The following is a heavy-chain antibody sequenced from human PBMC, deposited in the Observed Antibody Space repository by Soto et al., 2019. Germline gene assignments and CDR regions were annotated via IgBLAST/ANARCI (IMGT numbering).Heavy chain of an antibody. CDR2: IIPIFGTA. CDR3: PLAWSAYYRWFHP. CDR1: GGTCSSYA. D-gene: IGHD3-3*01. J-gene: IGHJ5*02. Sequence: ASVEVACKASGGTCSSYAISWVRQAPGQGLEWVGGIIPIFGTANYAQKFQGRVTITADESTSTAYMELSSLRSEDTAVHHCPLAWSAYYRWFHPWG. V-gene: IGHV1-69*13.